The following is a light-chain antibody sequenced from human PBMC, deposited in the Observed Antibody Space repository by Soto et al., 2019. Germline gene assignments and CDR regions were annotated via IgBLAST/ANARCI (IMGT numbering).Light chain of an antibody. CDR1: QSVSNN. CDR3: QQYNKWPPWT. V-gene: IGKV3-15*01. J-gene: IGKJ1*01. Sequence: EIVMTQSPATLSVSPGERATLSCRASQSVSNNLAWYQQNPGQAPRLLIYGASTRATGIPARFGGSGSGTEFTLTISSLQSEDFAVYYCQQYNKWPPWTFGQGTKVDIK. CDR2: GAS.